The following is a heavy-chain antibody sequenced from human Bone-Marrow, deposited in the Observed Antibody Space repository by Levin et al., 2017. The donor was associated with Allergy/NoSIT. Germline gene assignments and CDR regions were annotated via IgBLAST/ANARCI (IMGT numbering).Heavy chain of an antibody. V-gene: IGHV3-23*01. D-gene: IGHD2-2*01. CDR3: AKEMTRVIPVFDY. Sequence: GESLKISCAASGFSFSNYAMSWVRQAPGKGLEWVSAITDSGRTYYADSVKGRFTVSRDNSKTTFYLQMNSLRVDDTAVYYCAKEMTRVIPVFDYWGQGTLVTVSS. CDR2: ITDSGRT. J-gene: IGHJ4*02. CDR1: GFSFSNYA.